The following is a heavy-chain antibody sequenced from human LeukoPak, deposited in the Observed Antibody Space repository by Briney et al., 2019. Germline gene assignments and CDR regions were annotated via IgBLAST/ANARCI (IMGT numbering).Heavy chain of an antibody. CDR2: ISSSSSYI. V-gene: IGHV3-21*01. CDR1: GFTFSSYS. D-gene: IGHD3-22*01. Sequence: GGSLRLSCAASGFTFSSYSMYWVRQAPGKGLEWVSSISSSSSYIYYADSVKARFTISRDNAKNSLYLQMNSLRAEDTAVYYCAREGPPVSSIDSSGHYFDYWGQGTLVTVSS. CDR3: AREGPPVSSIDSSGHYFDY. J-gene: IGHJ4*02.